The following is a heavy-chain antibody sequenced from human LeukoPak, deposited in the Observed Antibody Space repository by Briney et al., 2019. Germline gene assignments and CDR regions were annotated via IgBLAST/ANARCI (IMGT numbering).Heavy chain of an antibody. Sequence: GGSLRLSCAASGITFSSYWMSWVRPAPGKGLEWVANIKQDGSEKYYVDSVKGRFTISRDNAKNSLYLQMNSLRAEDTAVYYCARSESAGFDYWGQGTLVTVSS. CDR3: ARSESAGFDY. V-gene: IGHV3-7*03. CDR1: GITFSSYW. D-gene: IGHD3-3*01. J-gene: IGHJ4*02. CDR2: IKQDGSEK.